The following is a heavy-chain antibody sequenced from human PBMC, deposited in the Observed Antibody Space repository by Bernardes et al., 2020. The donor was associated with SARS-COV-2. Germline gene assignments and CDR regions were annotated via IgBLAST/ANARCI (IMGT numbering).Heavy chain of an antibody. J-gene: IGHJ4*02. V-gene: IGHV3-7*03. CDR1: GFTFSKYW. CDR2: INQDGSEK. D-gene: IGHD3-16*01. CDR3: VRDTNPYGNHVLWGNFLDY. Sequence: GGSLRLSCAAAGFTFSKYWMSWVRQAPGKGLEWVANINQDGSEKYYMDSVKGRFTISRDNAKTSLYLQMNSLRAEDTAVYYCVRDTNPYGNHVLWGNFLDYWGQGALVTVSS.